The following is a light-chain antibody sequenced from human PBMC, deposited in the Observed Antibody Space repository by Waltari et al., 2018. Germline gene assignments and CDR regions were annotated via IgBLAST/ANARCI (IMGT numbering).Light chain of an antibody. CDR1: QSISSY. V-gene: IGKV1-39*01. CDR3: QQYYTTPT. CDR2: AAS. Sequence: DIQMTQSPSSLSASVGDRVTITCRASQSISSYLNWYQQKPGKAPKLLIYAASSLQSGVPSRFSGSGSGTDFTLTIDTLQAEDVAVYYCQQYYTTPTFGQGTKVEIK. J-gene: IGKJ1*01.